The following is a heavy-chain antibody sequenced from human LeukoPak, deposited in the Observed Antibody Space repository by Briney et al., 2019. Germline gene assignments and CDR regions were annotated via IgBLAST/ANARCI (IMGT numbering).Heavy chain of an antibody. CDR1: GFTFSSYE. J-gene: IGHJ4*02. Sequence: AGGSLRLSCAASGFTFSSYEMNWVRQAPGKGLEWVSYISSGSTIYDADSVKGGFTISRDNAKNSLYLQMNSLRAEDTAVYYCARESIAVAGAPFDYWGQGTLVTVSS. CDR3: ARESIAVAGAPFDY. D-gene: IGHD6-19*01. V-gene: IGHV3-48*03. CDR2: ISSGSTI.